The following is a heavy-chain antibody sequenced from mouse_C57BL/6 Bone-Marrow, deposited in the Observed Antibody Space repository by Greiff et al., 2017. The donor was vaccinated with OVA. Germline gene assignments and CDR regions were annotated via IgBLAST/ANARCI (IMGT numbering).Heavy chain of an antibody. CDR3: ARSRGTTFDY. CDR1: VYTFTSYW. Sequence: VQLQQPGAELVMPGASVKLSCKASVYTFTSYWMHWVKQRPGQGLEWIGEIDPSDSYTNYNQKFKGKSTLTVDKSSSTAYMQLSSLTSEDSAVYYCARSRGTTFDYWGQGTTLTVSS. CDR2: IDPSDSYT. D-gene: IGHD1-1*01. J-gene: IGHJ2*01. V-gene: IGHV1-69*01.